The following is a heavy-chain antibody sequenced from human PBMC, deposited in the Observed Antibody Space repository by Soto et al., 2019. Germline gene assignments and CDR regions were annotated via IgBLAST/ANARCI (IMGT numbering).Heavy chain of an antibody. D-gene: IGHD2-2*01. CDR2: IRSSPYTI. CDR3: ARDWSYASDY. J-gene: IGHJ4*02. Sequence: GRSQRLSCAAFGCNISSHSMNWVRHAPRKGLEWVSYIRSSPYTIHYADSVRGRFTISRDNAKNSVYLQMNSLRDEDTAEYYCARDWSYASDYWGQGTLVTVSS. V-gene: IGHV3-48*02. CDR1: GCNISSHS.